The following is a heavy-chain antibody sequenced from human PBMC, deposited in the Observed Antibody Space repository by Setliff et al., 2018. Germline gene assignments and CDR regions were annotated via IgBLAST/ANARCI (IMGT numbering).Heavy chain of an antibody. CDR3: ARSPHDFWSGRVFFAH. CDR1: GFSFSSYA. Sequence: HPGGSLRLSCAASGFSFSSYAMSWVRQAPGKGLEWVSSIIGSGFSTYYADSVQGRVTISRDNHNYTLHLQMNSLRVEDTAIYYCARSPHDFWSGRVFFAHWGQGMLVTVSS. V-gene: IGHV3-23*01. D-gene: IGHD3-3*01. J-gene: IGHJ4*01. CDR2: IIGSGFST.